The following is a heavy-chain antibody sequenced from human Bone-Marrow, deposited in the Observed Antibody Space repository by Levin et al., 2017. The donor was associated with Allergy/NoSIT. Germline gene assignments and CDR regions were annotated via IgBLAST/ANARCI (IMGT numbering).Heavy chain of an antibody. CDR1: GGTFSRDA. D-gene: IGHD4-23*01. CDR2: IIPIFATA. Sequence: SVKVSCKASGGTFSRDAISWVRQAPGQGLEWVGGIIPIFATANYAQNLQGRVTITADISTGIVYMELRSLRFEDTAVYYCAREDYGGNSRGWLDPWGQGTPVTVSS. V-gene: IGHV1-69*06. CDR3: AREDYGGNSRGWLDP. J-gene: IGHJ5*02.